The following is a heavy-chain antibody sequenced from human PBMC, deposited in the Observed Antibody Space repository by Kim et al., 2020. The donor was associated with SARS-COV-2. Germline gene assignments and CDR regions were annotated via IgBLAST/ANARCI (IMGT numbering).Heavy chain of an antibody. CDR1: GGSISSSSYY. Sequence: SETLSLTCSVSGGSISSSSYYWGWIRQPPGKGLEWIGSIYYSGSTYYNSSLKSRVTISVDTSKNHLSLKLSSVTAADTAVYYCARPRNSPLYCNGGSCYSYYMDVWGKGTTVTVSS. J-gene: IGHJ6*03. D-gene: IGHD2-15*01. CDR2: IYYSGST. CDR3: ARPRNSPLYCNGGSCYSYYMDV. V-gene: IGHV4-39*02.